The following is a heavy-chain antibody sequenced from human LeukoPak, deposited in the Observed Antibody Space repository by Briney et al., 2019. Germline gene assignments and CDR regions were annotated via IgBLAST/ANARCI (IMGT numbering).Heavy chain of an antibody. CDR3: ARDYRDDVLTGPGY. V-gene: IGHV4-39*07. CDR2: IYYSGSA. CDR1: GGSTSSYY. J-gene: IGHJ4*02. Sequence: SETLSLTCTVSGGSTSSYYWTWIRQPPGKGLEWIGSIYYSGSAYYNPSLKSRVTISVDTSKNQFSLKLRSVTAADTAVYYCARDYRDDVLTGPGYWGQGTLVTVSS. D-gene: IGHD3-9*01.